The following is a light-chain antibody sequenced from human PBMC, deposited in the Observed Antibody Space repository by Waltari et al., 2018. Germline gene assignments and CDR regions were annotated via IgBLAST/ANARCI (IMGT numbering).Light chain of an antibody. J-gene: IGKJ1*01. CDR1: RSVNNF. V-gene: IGKV3-11*01. CDR3: QHRANRPPWT. CDR2: DWS. Sequence: EIVMTQSPATLSLSPGERATLSCRASRSVNNFLLWYQQKPGQAPRLVMIDWSSRASGVPAMFSGSGSGTDFNLTISILEPDDFAVYYCQHRANRPPWTFGQGTRVEV.